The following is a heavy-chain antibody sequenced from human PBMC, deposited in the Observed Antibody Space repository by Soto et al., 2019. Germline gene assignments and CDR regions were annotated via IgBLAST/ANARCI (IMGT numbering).Heavy chain of an antibody. J-gene: IGHJ5*02. CDR2: INPPGGST. Sequence: ASVKVSCKAPRDTFTSYYINWVRQAPGQGLEWMGVINPPGGSTAYAQKFKGRVTLTRDTSASTVYMEVSSLTSEDTAMYYCARSSGGNFGIIIEGTNWCAPWGQGALVTVSS. V-gene: IGHV1-46*01. D-gene: IGHD1-26*01. CDR1: RDTFTSYY. CDR3: ARSSGGNFGIIIEGTNWCAP.